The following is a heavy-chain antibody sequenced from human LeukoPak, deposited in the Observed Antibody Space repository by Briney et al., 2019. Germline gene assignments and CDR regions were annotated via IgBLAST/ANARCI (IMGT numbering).Heavy chain of an antibody. CDR1: GGSISSYY. Sequence: SETLSLTCTVSGGSISSYYWSWIRQPPGKGLEWIGTIYHRGNTYYNPSLMSRVTISLDTSKNQFSLRLTSVTAADTALYYCAREVESWFGDLLSYFDSWGQGTQVTVSS. V-gene: IGHV4-59*04. CDR3: AREVESWFGDLLSYFDS. J-gene: IGHJ4*02. CDR2: IYHRGNT. D-gene: IGHD3-10*01.